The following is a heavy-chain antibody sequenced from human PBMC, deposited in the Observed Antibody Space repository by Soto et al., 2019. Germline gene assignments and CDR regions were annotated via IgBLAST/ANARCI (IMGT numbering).Heavy chain of an antibody. J-gene: IGHJ4*02. Sequence: QITLKESGPALVKPTQTLTLTCTFSGFSLSSTRMAVGWIRQPPGKALEWLALIYWDDDKRYSPFLKSRLTITNDTSKNPVVLTMTKMDPLDTGRYYCAHIVLAGLGSDFHYWGQGTLVTVSS. CDR2: IYWDDDK. CDR3: AHIVLAGLGSDFHY. D-gene: IGHD6-19*01. CDR1: GFSLSSTRMA. V-gene: IGHV2-5*02.